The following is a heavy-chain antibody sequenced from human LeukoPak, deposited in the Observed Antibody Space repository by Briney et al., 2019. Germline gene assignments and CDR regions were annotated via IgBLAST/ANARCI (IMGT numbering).Heavy chain of an antibody. CDR2: ISAYNGNT. CDR3: SRARTTGTTEGDAFDI. D-gene: IGHD1-1*01. V-gene: IGHV1-18*01. CDR1: GGTFSRYT. Sequence: ASVKISCKASGGTFSRYTISWVRQAPGQGLEWMGCISAYNGNTNYAQKLQGRVTMTTDTSTSTAYMELRSLRSDDTAVYYCSRARTTGTTEGDAFDIWGQGTMVTVSS. J-gene: IGHJ3*02.